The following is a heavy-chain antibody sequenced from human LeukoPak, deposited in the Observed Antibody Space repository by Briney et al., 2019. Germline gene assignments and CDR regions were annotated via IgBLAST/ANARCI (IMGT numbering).Heavy chain of an antibody. CDR2: IKQDGSEK. Sequence: PGGSLRLSCAASGFSFGSYWMSWVRQAPGKGLEWVANIKQDGSEKYYVDSVKGRFTISRDNAKNSLYLQMNSLRAEDTAVYYCARAGRTHFYSGMDVWAKGPRSPSP. J-gene: IGHJ6*02. V-gene: IGHV3-7*01. CDR3: ARAGRTHFYSGMDV. CDR1: GFSFGSYW.